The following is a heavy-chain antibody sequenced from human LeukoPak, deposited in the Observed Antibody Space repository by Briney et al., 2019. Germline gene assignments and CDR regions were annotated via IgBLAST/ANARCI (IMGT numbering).Heavy chain of an antibody. CDR3: ARDKAWLDP. CDR1: GGSMGSYY. CDR2: IYSAGTT. J-gene: IGHJ5*02. D-gene: IGHD5-12*01. Sequence: SETLSLTRTVSGGSMGSYYWAWIRQPAGKGLEWIGRIYSAGTTTYNPALKSRVTMSIDMSKNQFSLTLRSMTAADTAVYYCARDKAWLDPWGQGTLVTVSS. V-gene: IGHV4-4*07.